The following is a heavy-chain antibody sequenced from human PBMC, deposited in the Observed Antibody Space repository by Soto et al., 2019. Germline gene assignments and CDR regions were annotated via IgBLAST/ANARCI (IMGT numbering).Heavy chain of an antibody. CDR3: TRVGSYGWGFHYYYYYGMDV. D-gene: IGHD5-18*01. J-gene: IGHJ6*02. Sequence: GGALRLSGTAPGFTFGDYAMSWVRQAPGKRLACVGFIRSKAYGGTTEYAASVKGRFTISRDDSKSIAYLQMNSLKTEDTAVYYCTRVGSYGWGFHYYYYYGMDVWGQGTTVTVSS. V-gene: IGHV3-49*04. CDR2: IRSKAYGGTT. CDR1: GFTFGDYA.